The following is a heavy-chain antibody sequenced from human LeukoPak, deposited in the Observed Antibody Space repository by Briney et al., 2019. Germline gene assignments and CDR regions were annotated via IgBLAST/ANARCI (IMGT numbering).Heavy chain of an antibody. Sequence: SETLSITCAVYGGSFSGYYWSWIRQPPGKGLEWIGEINHSGSTNYNPSLKSRVTISVDTSKNQFSLKLSSVTAADTAVYYCARVRSGSYLVFYFDYWGQGTLVTVSS. D-gene: IGHD1-26*01. CDR2: INHSGST. CDR1: GGSFSGYY. CDR3: ARVRSGSYLVFYFDY. J-gene: IGHJ4*02. V-gene: IGHV4-34*01.